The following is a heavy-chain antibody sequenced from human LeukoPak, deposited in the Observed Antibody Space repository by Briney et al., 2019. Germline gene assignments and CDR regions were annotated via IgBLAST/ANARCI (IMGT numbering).Heavy chain of an antibody. D-gene: IGHD6-13*01. Sequence: ASVKVSCKASGYTFTSYYMLWVRQAPGQGLEWMGIINPSGGSTSYAQKFQGRVTMIRDTSTSTVYMELSSLTSEDTAVYYCARSHSSSSRGFDPWGQGTLVTVSS. V-gene: IGHV1-46*01. CDR3: ARSHSSSSRGFDP. J-gene: IGHJ5*02. CDR1: GYTFTSYY. CDR2: INPSGGST.